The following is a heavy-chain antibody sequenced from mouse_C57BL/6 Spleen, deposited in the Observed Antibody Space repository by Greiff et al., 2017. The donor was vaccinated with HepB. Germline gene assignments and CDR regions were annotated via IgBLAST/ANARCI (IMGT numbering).Heavy chain of an antibody. D-gene: IGHD2-4*01. Sequence: EADGGLVQPKGSLKLSCAASGFSFNTYAMNWVRQAPGKGLEWVARIRSKSNNYATYYADSVKDRFTISRDDSESMLYLQMNNLKTEDTAMYYCVRHSIYYDYDGYAMDYWGQGTSVTVSS. CDR1: GFSFNTYA. CDR2: IRSKSNNYAT. CDR3: VRHSIYYDYDGYAMDY. V-gene: IGHV10-1*01. J-gene: IGHJ4*01.